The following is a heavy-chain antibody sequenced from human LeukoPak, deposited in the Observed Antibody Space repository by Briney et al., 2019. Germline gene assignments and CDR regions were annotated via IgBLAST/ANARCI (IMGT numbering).Heavy chain of an antibody. CDR3: ARESGDYVKFDY. D-gene: IGHD3-16*01. CDR1: GDSVSSSSVA. J-gene: IGHJ4*02. CDR2: TYYRSRWIN. V-gene: IGHV6-1*01. Sequence: SQTLSLTCAISGDSVSSSSVAWNWIRQSPSRGLEWLGRTYYRSRWINEYETSVQSRITISPDTSKNQFSLHLNFVTPEDTAVYYCARESGDYVKFDYWGQGTLVTVSS.